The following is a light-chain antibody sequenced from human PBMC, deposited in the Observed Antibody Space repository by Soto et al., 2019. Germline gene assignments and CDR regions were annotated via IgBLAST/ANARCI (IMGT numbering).Light chain of an antibody. J-gene: IGKJ1*01. CDR2: GAS. V-gene: IGKV3-15*01. Sequence: EIVMTQSPATLSVSPGERATLSCRASQSVSSNLAWYQQKPGQAPRLLIYGASTRATGIPAKFSGGGSGTEFTLTISSLQSEDVAIYYCQQYKNGWTFGQGTKVEIK. CDR1: QSVSSN. CDR3: QQYKNGWT.